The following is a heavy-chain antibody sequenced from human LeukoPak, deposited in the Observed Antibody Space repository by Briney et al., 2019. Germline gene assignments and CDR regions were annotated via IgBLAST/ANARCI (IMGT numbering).Heavy chain of an antibody. CDR2: ISGGGGST. CDR1: GFTFSNYA. D-gene: IGHD5-12*01. J-gene: IGHJ4*02. Sequence: PGGSLRLSCAASGFTFSNYAMSWVRQAPGKGLECVSSISGGGGSTYYADSVTGRFTISRDNSKNTLYLQMNSLRAEDTAIYYCAKARGFGGYDPFDYWGQGTLVTVSS. CDR3: AKARGFGGYDPFDY. V-gene: IGHV3-23*01.